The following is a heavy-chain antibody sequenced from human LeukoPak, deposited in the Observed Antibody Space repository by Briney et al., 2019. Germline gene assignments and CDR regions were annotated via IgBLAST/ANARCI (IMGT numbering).Heavy chain of an antibody. J-gene: IGHJ4*02. V-gene: IGHV3-23*01. CDR1: GFTFSSYG. CDR2: ISGSGGST. D-gene: IGHD3-22*01. Sequence: PGGSLRLSCAASGFTFSSYGMSWVRQAPGKGLEWVSAISGSGGSTYYADSVKGQFTISRDNSKNTLYLQMNSLRAEDTAVYYCAKDKYYYDSSGYPGPFDYWGQGTLVTVSS. CDR3: AKDKYYYDSSGYPGPFDY.